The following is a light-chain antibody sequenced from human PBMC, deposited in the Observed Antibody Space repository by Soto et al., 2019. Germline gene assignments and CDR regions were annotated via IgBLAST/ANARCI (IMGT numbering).Light chain of an antibody. V-gene: IGLV1-44*01. J-gene: IGLJ1*01. CDR3: AAWDDRLNGYV. CDR2: SNN. CDR1: SSNIGSNT. Sequence: QSVLTQPPSASGTPGQRVTISCSGSSSNIGSNTINWYQQLPGTAPKLLIYSNNQRPSGVPDRFSGCKSGASASLAISGLQSEDEADYYCAAWDDRLNGYVFGTGTKLTVL.